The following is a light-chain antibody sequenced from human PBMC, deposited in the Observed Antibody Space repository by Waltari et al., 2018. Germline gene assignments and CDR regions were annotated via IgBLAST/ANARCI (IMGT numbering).Light chain of an antibody. CDR3: ATWDDRLTGVL. CDR1: NSTIGSNT. J-gene: IGLJ3*02. V-gene: IGLV1-44*01. CDR2: SND. Sequence: QSVLTQPPSASGTPGQRVTISCSGSNSTIGSNTLNWYQQLPGTAPKLLIYSNDQPPSGVPDPFSGSQSGPSASLALSGLQSEDDADYYCATWDDRLTGVLFGGGTKVTVL.